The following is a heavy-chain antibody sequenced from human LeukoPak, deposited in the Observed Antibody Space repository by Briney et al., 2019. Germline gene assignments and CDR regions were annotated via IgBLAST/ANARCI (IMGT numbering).Heavy chain of an antibody. V-gene: IGHV3-48*03. D-gene: IGHD2-15*01. CDR3: ARGRIYFDY. Sequence: GGSLRPSCAASGCTFSSYEVHWVRQAPGKGLEWVSNINPNGNTFYYADSVKGRFTISRDNAKNSLYLQMNSLRAEDTAVYYCARGRIYFDYWGQGTLVTVSS. J-gene: IGHJ4*02. CDR2: INPNGNTF. CDR1: GCTFSSYE.